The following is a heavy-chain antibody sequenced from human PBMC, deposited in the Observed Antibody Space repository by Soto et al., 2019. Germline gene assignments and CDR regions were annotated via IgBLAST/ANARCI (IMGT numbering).Heavy chain of an antibody. V-gene: IGHV4-4*02. CDR2: IYHSGST. CDR3: ARDLLRTSGWFEP. Sequence: PSETLSLTCAVSGGSISSSNWWSWVRQPPGKGLEWIGEIYHSGSTNYNPSLKSRVTISVDKSKNQFSLKLSSVTAADTAVYYCARDLLRTSGWFEPWGQGTLVTVSS. J-gene: IGHJ5*02. D-gene: IGHD2-2*01. CDR1: GGSISSSNW.